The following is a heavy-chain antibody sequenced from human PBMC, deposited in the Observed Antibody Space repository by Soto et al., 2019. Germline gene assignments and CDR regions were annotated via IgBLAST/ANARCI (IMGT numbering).Heavy chain of an antibody. J-gene: IGHJ3*02. D-gene: IGHD3-22*01. CDR3: ARVLYYYSSGTSAFDI. Sequence: ASVKVSCKASGYTFTSYYMHWVRQAPGQGLEWMGIINPSGGSTSYAQKFQGRVTMTRDTSTSTVYMELSSLRSEDTAVYYCARVLYYYSSGTSAFDIWGQGTMVTVSS. V-gene: IGHV1-46*01. CDR1: GYTFTSYY. CDR2: INPSGGST.